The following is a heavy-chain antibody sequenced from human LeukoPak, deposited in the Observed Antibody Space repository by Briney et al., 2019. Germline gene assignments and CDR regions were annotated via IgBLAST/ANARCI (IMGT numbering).Heavy chain of an antibody. Sequence: GGSLRLSCAASGFTFSSYNMNWVRQAPGKGLEWVSSISSSSSYIYYADSVKGRFTISRDNAKNSLYLQMNSLRAEDTAVYYCAREPDTGFDAFDIWGQGTMVTVSS. V-gene: IGHV3-21*04. J-gene: IGHJ3*02. D-gene: IGHD1-14*01. CDR3: AREPDTGFDAFDI. CDR2: ISSSSSYI. CDR1: GFTFSSYN.